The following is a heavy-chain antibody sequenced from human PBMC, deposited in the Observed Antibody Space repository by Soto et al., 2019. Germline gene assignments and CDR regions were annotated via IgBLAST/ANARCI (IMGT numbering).Heavy chain of an antibody. CDR1: GYTLTELS. CDR2: FDPEDGET. J-gene: IGHJ5*02. CDR3: ATYRPSYSREFWVWFDP. Sequence: ASVKVSCKVSGYTLTELSMHWVRQAPGKGLEWMGGFDPEDGETIYAQKFQGRATMTEDTSTDTAYMELSSLRSEDTAVYYCATYRPSYSREFWVWFDPWGQGTLVTVSS. D-gene: IGHD3-22*01. V-gene: IGHV1-24*01.